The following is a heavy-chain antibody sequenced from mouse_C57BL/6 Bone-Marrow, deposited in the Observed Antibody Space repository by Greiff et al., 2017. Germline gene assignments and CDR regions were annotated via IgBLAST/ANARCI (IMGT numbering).Heavy chain of an antibody. Sequence: QVQLQQPGAELVKPGASVKLSCKASGYTFTSYWMQWVKQRPGQGLEWIGEIDPSDSYTNYNQKFKGKATLTVDTSSSTAYMQLSSLTSEDSAVYYCAVNLDLWYFDVWGTETTVTVSS. D-gene: IGHD4-1*01. CDR2: IDPSDSYT. J-gene: IGHJ1*03. V-gene: IGHV1-50*01. CDR1: GYTFTSYW. CDR3: AVNLDLWYFDV.